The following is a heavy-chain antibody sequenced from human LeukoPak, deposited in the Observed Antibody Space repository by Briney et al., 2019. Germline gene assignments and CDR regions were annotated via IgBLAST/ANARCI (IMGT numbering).Heavy chain of an antibody. CDR2: IHNNGDI. CDR1: GDSIRSYY. CDR3: GRWGYFDSGNYFVVDY. Sequence: PSETLSPTCIVSGDSIRSYYWNWIRQAPGKALEWIGHIHNNGDIAYNFSLKSRVTISMDTSKNQFSLKLSSVTAADTAVYYCGRWGYFDSGNYFVVDYWGQGTVVTVSS. D-gene: IGHD3-22*01. J-gene: IGHJ4*02. V-gene: IGHV4-59*01.